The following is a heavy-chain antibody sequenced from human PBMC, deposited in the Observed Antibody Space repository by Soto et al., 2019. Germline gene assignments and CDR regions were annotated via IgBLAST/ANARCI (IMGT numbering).Heavy chain of an antibody. V-gene: IGHV3-9*01. Sequence: EAQLVESGGGLVQPGRSLRLSCAASGFTFDDFAMHWVRQAPGKGLEWVSGINWSGGSSGYSDSVKGRFTISRGNAKNSLSLQMNSLRVEDTALFYCVKANDQQLVEGGPFDMWGQGTMVTVSS. D-gene: IGHD6-13*01. CDR3: VKANDQQLVEGGPFDM. CDR2: INWSGGSS. CDR1: GFTFDDFA. J-gene: IGHJ3*02.